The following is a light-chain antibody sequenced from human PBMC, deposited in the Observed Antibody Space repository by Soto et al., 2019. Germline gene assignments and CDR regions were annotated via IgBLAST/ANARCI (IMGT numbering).Light chain of an antibody. CDR2: DAS. CDR3: QQRSNWPPTWT. V-gene: IGKV3-11*01. CDR1: QSVSNY. Sequence: EIVLTQSPATLSLSPGERATLSCRASQSVSNYLAWYQQKPGQAPMLLIYDASNRATGIPARFSGSGYGTDFTLTISSLEPEDFAVYYCQQRSNWPPTWTFGQGTKVEIK. J-gene: IGKJ1*01.